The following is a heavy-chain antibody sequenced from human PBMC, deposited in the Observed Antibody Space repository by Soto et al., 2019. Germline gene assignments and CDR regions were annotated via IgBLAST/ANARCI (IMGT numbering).Heavy chain of an antibody. J-gene: IGHJ4*02. CDR2: IIPIFGTA. V-gene: IGHV1-69*13. CDR3: ARIAAAGTYYFDY. CDR1: GGTFSSYA. Sequence: ASVKVSCKASGGTFSSYAISWVRQAPGQGLEWMGGIIPIFGTANYAQKFQGRVTITADESTSTAYMELSSLRSEDTAVYYCARIAAAGTYYFDYWGQGTLVTVSS. D-gene: IGHD6-13*01.